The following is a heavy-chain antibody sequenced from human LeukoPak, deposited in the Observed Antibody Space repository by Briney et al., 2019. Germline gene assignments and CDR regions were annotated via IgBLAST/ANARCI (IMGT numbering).Heavy chain of an antibody. D-gene: IGHD3-22*01. CDR2: ISGSGGST. CDR1: GFTFSSYA. J-gene: IGHJ4*02. V-gene: IGHV3-23*01. CDR3: AKVARIKYYYDSSGSRPDY. Sequence: GGSLRLSCAASGFTFSSYAMSWVRQAPGKGLEWASAISGSGGSTYYADSVKGRFTISRDNSKNTLYLQMNSLRAEDTAVYYCAKVARIKYYYDSSGSRPDYWGQGTLVTVSS.